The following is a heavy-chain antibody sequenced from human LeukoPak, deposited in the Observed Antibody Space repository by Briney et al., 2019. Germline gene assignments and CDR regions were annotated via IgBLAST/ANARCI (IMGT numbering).Heavy chain of an antibody. D-gene: IGHD4-23*01. Sequence: GGSLRLSCAASGFTFSDYYMSWIRQAPGKGLEWVSYISSSGSTIYYADSVKGRFTISRDNAKNSLYLQMNSLRAEDTAVYHCARVAVTPSSPIDYWGQGTPVTVSS. V-gene: IGHV3-11*01. CDR1: GFTFSDYY. CDR2: ISSSGSTI. CDR3: ARVAVTPSSPIDY. J-gene: IGHJ4*02.